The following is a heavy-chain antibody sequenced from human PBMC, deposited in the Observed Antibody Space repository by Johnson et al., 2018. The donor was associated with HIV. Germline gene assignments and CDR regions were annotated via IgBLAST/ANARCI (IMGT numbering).Heavy chain of an antibody. V-gene: IGHV3-66*01. Sequence: VQLVESGGGLVKPGGSLRLSCAASGFTVSSNYMSWVRQAPGKGLEWVSVIYSGGSTYYADSVKGRFTISRDNSKNTLYLQMNSLRDEDTAVYYCAKVLWEGDAFDIWGQGTMVTVSS. CDR2: IYSGGST. J-gene: IGHJ3*02. CDR1: GFTVSSNY. CDR3: AKVLWEGDAFDI. D-gene: IGHD2-2*01.